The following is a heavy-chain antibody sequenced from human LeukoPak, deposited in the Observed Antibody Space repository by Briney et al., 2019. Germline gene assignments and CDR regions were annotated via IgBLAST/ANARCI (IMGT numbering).Heavy chain of an antibody. J-gene: IGHJ4*02. D-gene: IGHD6-13*01. V-gene: IGHV3-23*01. CDR1: GFIFSSYA. CDR3: ASRPSSTWLPYFDY. Sequence: WGSLRLSCVTSGFIFSSYAMNWVRQAPGKGLEWVSGISDSGGSTYYADSVKGRFTISRDNSKNTLYLQMNSLRAEDTAIYHCASRPSSTWLPYFDYWGQGTLVTVSS. CDR2: ISDSGGST.